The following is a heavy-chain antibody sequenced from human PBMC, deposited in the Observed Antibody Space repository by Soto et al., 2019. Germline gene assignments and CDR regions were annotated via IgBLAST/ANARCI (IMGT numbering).Heavy chain of an antibody. CDR2: IIPIFGTA. V-gene: IGHV1-69*13. CDR3: ARAVQPYYYGSGSEYNWFDP. Sequence: SVKVSCKASGGTFSSYAISWVRQAPGRGLEWMGGIIPIFGTANYAQKFQGRVTITADESTSTAYMELSSLRSEDTAVYYCARAVQPYYYGSGSEYNWFDPWGQGTLVTVSS. D-gene: IGHD3-10*01. CDR1: GGTFSSYA. J-gene: IGHJ5*02.